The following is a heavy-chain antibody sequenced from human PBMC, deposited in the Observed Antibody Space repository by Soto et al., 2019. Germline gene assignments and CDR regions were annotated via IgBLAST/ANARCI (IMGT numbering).Heavy chain of an antibody. D-gene: IGHD3-10*01. Sequence: QLVESGGGLVKPGGSLRLSCAASAFTFTNAWMNWVRQAPGKGLEWVGRIKSKSQGGTADYAAPVKGRFAISRDDSKNTLYLQMNSLQTDDTAVYFCATEGEGTVTLLRGLEPGAFDVWGLGTMVTVSS. CDR1: AFTFTNAW. J-gene: IGHJ3*01. CDR3: ATEGEGTVTLLRGLEPGAFDV. CDR2: IKSKSQGGTA. V-gene: IGHV3-15*07.